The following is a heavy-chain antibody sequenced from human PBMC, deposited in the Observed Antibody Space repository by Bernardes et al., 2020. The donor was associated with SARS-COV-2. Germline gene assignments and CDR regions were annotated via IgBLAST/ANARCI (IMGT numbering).Heavy chain of an antibody. CDR1: GDSISTNY. V-gene: IGHV4-59*12. J-gene: IGHJ5*02. D-gene: IGHD2-2*01. CDR2: IYYRGST. CDR3: ARATRNNWFDA. Sequence: SETLSLTCAVSGDSISTNYWSWVRQSPRRGLEWIGYIYYRGSTNYNPSLKSRVTISVDTSKSQFSLRLTSVTASDTAVYFCARATRNNWFDAWGQGTLVTVSS.